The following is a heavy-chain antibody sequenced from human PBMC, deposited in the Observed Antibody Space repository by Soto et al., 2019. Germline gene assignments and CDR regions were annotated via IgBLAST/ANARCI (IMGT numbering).Heavy chain of an antibody. CDR2: ISAYNGNT. Sequence: ASVKVSCKASGYTFTSYGISWVRQAPGQGLEWMGWISAYNGNTNYAQKLQGRVTMTTDTSTSTAYMELRSLRSDDTAVYYCARGYCSSTSCYSFDPWGQGNLVTVSS. CDR3: ARGYCSSTSCYSFDP. J-gene: IGHJ5*02. D-gene: IGHD2-2*01. CDR1: GYTFTSYG. V-gene: IGHV1-18*01.